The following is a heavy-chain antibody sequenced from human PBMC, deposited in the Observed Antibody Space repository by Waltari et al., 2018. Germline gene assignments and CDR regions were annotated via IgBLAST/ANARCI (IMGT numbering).Heavy chain of an antibody. CDR3: ARDPPGGYNPVSL. V-gene: IGHV4-4*07. CDR1: GGSISSYY. D-gene: IGHD5-12*01. J-gene: IGHJ4*02. Sequence: QVQLQASGPGLVKPSETLSLTCTGSGGSISSYYWCWLRQPAGKGLEWIGLIYTSGSTNYNPSLKSRVTMSVDTSKNQFSLKLSSVTAADTAVYYCARDPPGGYNPVSLWGQGTLVTVSS. CDR2: IYTSGST.